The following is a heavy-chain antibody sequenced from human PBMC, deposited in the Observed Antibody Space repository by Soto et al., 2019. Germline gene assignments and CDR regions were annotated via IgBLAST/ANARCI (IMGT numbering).Heavy chain of an antibody. CDR2: IYYSGST. J-gene: IGHJ3*02. D-gene: IGHD1-26*01. V-gene: IGHV4-61*01. CDR3: ARLSGSYPETNAFDI. Sequence: PSETLSLTCTVSGGSVSSGSYYWSWIRQPPGKGLEWIGYIYYSGSTNYNPSLKSRVTISVDTSKNQFSLKLSSVTVADTAVYYCARLSGSYPETNAFDIWGQGTMVTVSS. CDR1: GGSVSSGSYY.